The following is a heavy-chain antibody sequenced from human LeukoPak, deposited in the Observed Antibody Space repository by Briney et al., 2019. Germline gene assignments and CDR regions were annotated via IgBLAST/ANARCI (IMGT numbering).Heavy chain of an antibody. CDR2: IIPVFGTA. Sequence: SVKVSCKASGYTFTSYGISWVRQAPGQGLEWMGGIIPVFGTAKYAQKFQGRVTMTADESTSTAYMELSSLRSEDTAVYYCARDREYTSGWYDFDYWGQGTLVTVSS. D-gene: IGHD6-19*01. J-gene: IGHJ4*02. CDR3: ARDREYTSGWYDFDY. CDR1: GYTFTSYG. V-gene: IGHV1-69*13.